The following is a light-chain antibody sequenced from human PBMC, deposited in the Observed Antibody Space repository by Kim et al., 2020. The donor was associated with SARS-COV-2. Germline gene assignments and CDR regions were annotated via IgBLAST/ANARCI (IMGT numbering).Light chain of an antibody. J-gene: IGLJ2*01. Sequence: VSPGQTASITCSGDKLGDKYACWYQQKPGQSPVLVIYQNSKRPSGIPERFSGSNSGNTATLTISGTQAMDEADYYCQAWDSSTVVFGGGTKLTVL. CDR1: KLGDKY. CDR2: QNS. V-gene: IGLV3-1*01. CDR3: QAWDSSTVV.